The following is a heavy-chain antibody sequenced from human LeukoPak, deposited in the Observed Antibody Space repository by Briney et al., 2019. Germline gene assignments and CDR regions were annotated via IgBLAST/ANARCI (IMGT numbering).Heavy chain of an antibody. CDR1: GYTFTGYY. V-gene: IGHV1-2*02. J-gene: IGHJ3*02. CDR3: ARATTYYDILTGYGHAFDI. CDR2: INPNSGGT. Sequence: ASVKVSCKASGYTFTGYYMHRVRQAPGQGLEWMGWINPNSGGTNYAQKFQGRVTMTRDTSISTAYMELSRLRSDDTAVYYCARATTYYDILTGYGHAFDIWGQGTMVTVSS. D-gene: IGHD3-9*01.